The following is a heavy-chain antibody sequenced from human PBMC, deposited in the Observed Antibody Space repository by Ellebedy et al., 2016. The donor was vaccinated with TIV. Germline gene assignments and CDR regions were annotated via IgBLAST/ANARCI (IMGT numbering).Heavy chain of an antibody. Sequence: ASVKVSCKGSGYSFTSNWIGWVRQMPGKGLEWMGIIYPGDSDTRYSPSFQGQVTISADKSISTAYLQWSSLKASDTAMYYCARHTDWYFDLWGRGTLVTVSS. CDR2: IYPGDSDT. CDR1: GYSFTSNW. D-gene: IGHD2-8*02. V-gene: IGHV5-51*01. CDR3: ARHTDWYFDL. J-gene: IGHJ2*01.